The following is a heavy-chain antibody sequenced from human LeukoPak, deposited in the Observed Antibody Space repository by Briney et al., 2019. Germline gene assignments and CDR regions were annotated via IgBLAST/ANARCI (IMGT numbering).Heavy chain of an antibody. CDR1: GFTFSSYG. CDR2: IWYDGSNK. J-gene: IGHJ6*02. D-gene: IGHD5-24*01. Sequence: GGSLRLSCAASGFTFSSYGMHWVRQAPGKGLEWVAVIWYDGSNKYYADSVKGRFTISRDNSKNTLYLQMNSLRAEDTAVYYCAREMATITSGMDVWGQGTTVTVSS. CDR3: AREMATITSGMDV. V-gene: IGHV3-33*01.